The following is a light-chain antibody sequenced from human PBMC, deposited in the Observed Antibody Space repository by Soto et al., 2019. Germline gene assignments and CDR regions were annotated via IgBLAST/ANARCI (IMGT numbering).Light chain of an antibody. CDR1: SGEVTSGHY. V-gene: IGLV7-46*01. J-gene: IGLJ3*02. CDR3: LHSDSGGRV. CDR2: DTS. Sequence: QAVVTQEPSLTVSPGGTVTLSCGSSSGEVTSGHYPYWFQQKPGQAPRPLIYDTSNRHSWTPARFSGSILGGKAALTLSGAQPEDEADYYCLHSDSGGRVFGGGTKLTVL.